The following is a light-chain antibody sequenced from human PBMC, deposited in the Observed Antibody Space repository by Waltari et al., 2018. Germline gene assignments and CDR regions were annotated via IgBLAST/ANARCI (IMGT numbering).Light chain of an antibody. CDR2: LNSDGSN. CDR1: SGHSSYA. CDR3: QTWGTGSWV. Sequence: QLVLTQSPSASASLGASVKLTCTLSSGHSSYAIAWHQQQPEKGPRYLMMLNSDGSNSKGDGIPDRFSGSSSGAERYLTISSLQSEDEADYFCQTWGTGSWVFGGGTKLTVL. V-gene: IGLV4-69*01. J-gene: IGLJ3*02.